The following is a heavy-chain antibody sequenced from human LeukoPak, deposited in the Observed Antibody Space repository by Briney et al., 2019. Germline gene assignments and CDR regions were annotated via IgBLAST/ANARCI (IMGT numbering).Heavy chain of an antibody. CDR3: TTLETYYYDSSGYWAFDY. CDR2: IKSKTDGGTT. D-gene: IGHD3-22*01. V-gene: IGHV3-15*01. J-gene: IGHJ4*02. CDR1: GFXFSNAW. Sequence: GGSLRLSCAASGFXFSNAWMSWVRQAPGKGLEWVGRIKSKTDGGTTDYAAPVKGRFTISRDDSKNTLYLQMNSLKTEDTAVYYCTTLETYYYDSSGYWAFDYWGQGTLVTVSS.